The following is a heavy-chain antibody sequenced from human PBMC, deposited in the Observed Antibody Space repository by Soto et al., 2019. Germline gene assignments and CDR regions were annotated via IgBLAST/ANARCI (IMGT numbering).Heavy chain of an antibody. D-gene: IGHD3-3*01. Sequence: PGESLKISCKGSGYNFAGYWIAWVRQMPGKGLELMGIIYPSDSDTRYRPSFQGQVTISADKSISSAYLQWSSLRASDAAMYYCARGGVSTRTFDYWGQGTPVTVSS. J-gene: IGHJ4*02. CDR2: IYPSDSDT. CDR1: GYNFAGYW. CDR3: ARGGVSTRTFDY. V-gene: IGHV5-51*01.